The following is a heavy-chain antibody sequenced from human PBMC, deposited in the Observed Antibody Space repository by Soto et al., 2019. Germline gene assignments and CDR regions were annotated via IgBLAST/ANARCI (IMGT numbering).Heavy chain of an antibody. CDR2: IASDGKDK. J-gene: IGHJ4*02. CDR1: GFTFSNYA. Sequence: PGGSLRLSCAASGFTFSNYAIHWVRQAPGKGLEWVAVIASDGKDKRYADSVKGRFTISRDNSKNTLYLQMNSLRAEDTAVYYCARGDGGPFDYWGQGTLVTVSS. V-gene: IGHV3-30*03. CDR3: ARGDGGPFDY. D-gene: IGHD4-17*01.